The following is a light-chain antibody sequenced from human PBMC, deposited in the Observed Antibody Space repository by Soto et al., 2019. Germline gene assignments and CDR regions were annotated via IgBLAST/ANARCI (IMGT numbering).Light chain of an antibody. CDR3: QQLNTYPLT. Sequence: DIQLTQSPSFLSASVGDRVNITCRASQGISSYLAWYQQKPGKAPKVLIYAASTLQSGVPSRFSGSGSGTEFTLTISSLQPEDFATYYCQQLNTYPLTFGGGTKVEIK. CDR1: QGISSY. J-gene: IGKJ4*01. V-gene: IGKV1-9*01. CDR2: AAS.